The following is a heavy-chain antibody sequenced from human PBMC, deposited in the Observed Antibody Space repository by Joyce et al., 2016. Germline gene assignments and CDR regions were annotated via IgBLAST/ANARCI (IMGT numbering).Heavy chain of an antibody. V-gene: IGHV1-69*14. CDR1: GGSFGGQT. CDR2: IIPDFVTP. D-gene: IGHD2-2*01. Sequence: QVHLVQSGAEVKMPGSSVKVSCTASGGSFGGQTFNWVRQTPGQGLEWMGGIIPDFVTPDYAQKFQGTGSITADSGTSTVFMEVRSLTSDDTAMYYCASGVAGYCSSSTCPRPLDVWGQGTMVIVS. CDR3: ASGVAGYCSSSTCPRPLDV. J-gene: IGHJ3*01.